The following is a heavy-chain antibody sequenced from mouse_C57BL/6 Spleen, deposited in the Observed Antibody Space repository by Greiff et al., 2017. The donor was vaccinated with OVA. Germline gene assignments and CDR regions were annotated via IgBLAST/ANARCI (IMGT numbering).Heavy chain of an antibody. D-gene: IGHD1-1*01. CDR2: IYPGDGDN. V-gene: IGHV1-82*01. Sequence: QVQLQQSGPELVKPGASVKLSCKASGYAFSSSWMNWVKQRPGKGLVWIGRIYPGDGDNNYNGKCKGKATLTEDKSSSTAYMQLSSLTSEDSAVYFCARLGGSSYDYYAMDDWGQGTSVTVSS. CDR1: GYAFSSSW. J-gene: IGHJ4*01. CDR3: ARLGGSSYDYYAMDD.